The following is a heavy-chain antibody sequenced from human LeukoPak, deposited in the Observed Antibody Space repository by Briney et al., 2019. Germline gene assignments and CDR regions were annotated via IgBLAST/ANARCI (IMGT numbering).Heavy chain of an antibody. D-gene: IGHD1-26*01. CDR1: GGTFISYA. V-gene: IGHV1-69*05. CDR2: IIPIFGTA. CDR3: ARDLGVGARGGSYYFDY. Sequence: SVKVSCKASGGTFISYAISWVRQAPGQGLEWMGRIIPIFGTANYAQKFQGRVTITTDESTSTAYMELSSLRSEDTAVYYCARDLGVGARGGSYYFDYWGQGTLVTVSS. J-gene: IGHJ4*02.